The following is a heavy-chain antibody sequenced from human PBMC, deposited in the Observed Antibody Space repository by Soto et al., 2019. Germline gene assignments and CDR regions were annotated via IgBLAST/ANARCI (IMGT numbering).Heavy chain of an antibody. CDR1: GGSITHDY. V-gene: IGHV4-59*08. CDR2: IFHTGTT. Sequence: SETRSLRYTVSGGSITHDYYIWIRQPPGKGLEWIGYIFHTGTTSYNPSLKSRVTLSVDTSQSQFSLKLNSVTAADTAVYYCTTEAYDNSGSLAFDIWGPGTLVT. CDR3: TTEAYDNSGSLAFDI. J-gene: IGHJ3*02. D-gene: IGHD3-22*01.